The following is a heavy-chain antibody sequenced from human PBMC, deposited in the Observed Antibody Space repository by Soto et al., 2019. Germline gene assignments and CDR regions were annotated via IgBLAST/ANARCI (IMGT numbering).Heavy chain of an antibody. CDR2: VWYDGSNT. Sequence: QVQLVESGGGVVQPGRSLRLSCEASGFTFTNYGVHWVRQAPGKGLEWVAVVWYDGSNTRYADSVKGRFTISRDNSKNTLYLQMNSLRAEDTAVYYCATDQGVYWGQGTLVTVSS. CDR3: ATDQGVY. D-gene: IGHD3-10*01. CDR1: GFTFTNYG. J-gene: IGHJ4*02. V-gene: IGHV3-33*01.